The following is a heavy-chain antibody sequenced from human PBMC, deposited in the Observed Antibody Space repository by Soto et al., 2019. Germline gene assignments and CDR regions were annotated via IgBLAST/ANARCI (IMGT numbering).Heavy chain of an antibody. CDR1: GGSFTSNNW. V-gene: IGHV4-4*02. J-gene: IGHJ5*02. CDR3: ARSYYGDYAWFDP. CDR2: IYYSGST. D-gene: IGHD4-17*01. Sequence: SETLSLTCAVSGGSFTSNNWWTWVRQPPGQGLEWIGYIYYSGSTYYNPSLKSRVTISVDTSKNQFSLKLSSVTAADTAVYYCARSYYGDYAWFDPWGQGTLVTVSS.